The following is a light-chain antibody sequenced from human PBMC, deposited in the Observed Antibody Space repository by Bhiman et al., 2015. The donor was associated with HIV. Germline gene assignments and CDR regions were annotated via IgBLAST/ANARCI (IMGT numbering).Light chain of an antibody. V-gene: IGLV6-57*01. CDR1: SGSIASNY. J-gene: IGLJ2*01. Sequence: NFMLTQPHSVSGSPGKTITISCTRSSGSIASNYVQWYQQRPGSSPTTVMYEDNQRPSGVPDRFSGSIDSSSNSASLTISGLKTEDEADYYCQSYDVNNVVFGGGTKLTVL. CDR2: EDN. CDR3: QSYDVNNVV.